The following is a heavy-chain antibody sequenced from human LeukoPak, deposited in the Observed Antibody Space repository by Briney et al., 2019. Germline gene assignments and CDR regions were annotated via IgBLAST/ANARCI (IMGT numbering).Heavy chain of an antibody. CDR1: GYTFTGYY. Sequence: ASVKVSCKASGYTFTGYYMHWVRQAPGQGLEWMGWINPNSGGTNYAQKLQGRVTMTTDTSTSTAYMELRSLRSDDTAVYYCARDPNYDILTGYYSDYWGQGTLVTVSS. D-gene: IGHD3-9*01. J-gene: IGHJ4*02. V-gene: IGHV1-2*02. CDR2: INPNSGGT. CDR3: ARDPNYDILTGYYSDY.